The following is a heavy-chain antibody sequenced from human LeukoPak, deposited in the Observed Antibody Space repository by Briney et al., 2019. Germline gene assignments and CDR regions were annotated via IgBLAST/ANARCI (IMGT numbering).Heavy chain of an antibody. CDR3: AKAALGIYTQHDD. CDR2: ISSSGRNT. D-gene: IGHD1-14*01. J-gene: IGHJ4*02. V-gene: IGHV3-23*01. Sequence: GGSLRLSCAASGFIFSSYAMSWVRQAPGKGLEWVSAISSSGRNTYYADSVKGRFTISRDNSKNTLLLQMNSLRAEDTAVYYCAKAALGIYTQHDDWGQGTLVTVSS. CDR1: GFIFSSYA.